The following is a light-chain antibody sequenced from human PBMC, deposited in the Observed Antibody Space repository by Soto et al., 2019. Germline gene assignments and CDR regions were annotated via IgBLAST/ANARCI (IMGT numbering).Light chain of an antibody. CDR2: YDS. Sequence: SYELTQPPSVSVAPGKTARITCGGNNIGSTSVHWFQQKPGQAPVAVIYYDSDRPSGIPERFSGSNSGNTATLTISGVEAGDEADYHCQVWDTTSDHPRVVFGGGTKITVL. V-gene: IGLV3-21*01. CDR1: NIGSTS. J-gene: IGLJ2*01. CDR3: QVWDTTSDHPRVV.